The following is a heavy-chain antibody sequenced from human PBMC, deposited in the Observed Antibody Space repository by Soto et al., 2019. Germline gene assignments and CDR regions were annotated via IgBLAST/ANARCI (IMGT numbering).Heavy chain of an antibody. D-gene: IGHD6-6*01. CDR2: ITPADSET. J-gene: IGHJ6*02. Sequence: PGESLKISCTASGYSYTSYWIGWARQRPGRGLEWMGIITPADSETNYSPFFQGQVTITADRSTSTAFLHWRSLKASDTAMYYCVRRAEGRPGDGYYYVALDVWGQGTTVTVSS. CDR1: GYSYTSYW. CDR3: VRRAEGRPGDGYYYVALDV. V-gene: IGHV5-51*01.